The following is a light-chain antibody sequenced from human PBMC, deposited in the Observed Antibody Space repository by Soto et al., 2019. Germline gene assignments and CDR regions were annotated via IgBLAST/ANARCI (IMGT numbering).Light chain of an antibody. CDR1: PSVTND. Sequence: EIVLTQSPATLSLSPGERATLSCRASPSVTNDLAWYQQKPGQPPRLLIYGAFNRAAGIPARFSGSGSGTDFTLTISSLEHADYAVYYCHQRNIWPPVTFGQGTRLEIK. CDR3: HQRNIWPPVT. J-gene: IGKJ5*01. V-gene: IGKV3-11*01. CDR2: GAF.